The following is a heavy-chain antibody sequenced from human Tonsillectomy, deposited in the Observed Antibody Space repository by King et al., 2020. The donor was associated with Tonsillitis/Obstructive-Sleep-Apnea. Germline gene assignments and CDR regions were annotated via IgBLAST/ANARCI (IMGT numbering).Heavy chain of an antibody. Sequence: QVQLQESGPGLVKPSETLSLTCTVPGGSISSYYWSWIRQPAGKGLEWIGRIYTSGSTNYNPSLKSRVTMSVDTSKNQFSLKLSSVTAADTAVYYCARDVGMEGSGSYDWFDPWGQGTLVTVSS. CDR1: GGSISSYY. CDR3: ARDVGMEGSGSYDWFDP. V-gene: IGHV4-4*07. D-gene: IGHD3-10*01. CDR2: IYTSGST. J-gene: IGHJ5*02.